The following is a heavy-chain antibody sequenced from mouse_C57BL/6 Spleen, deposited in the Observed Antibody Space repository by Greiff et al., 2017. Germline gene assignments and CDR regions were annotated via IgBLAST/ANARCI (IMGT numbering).Heavy chain of an antibody. J-gene: IGHJ2*01. CDR2: IYPGDGDT. V-gene: IGHV1-80*01. Sequence: QVQLQQSGAELVKPGASVKISCKASGYAFSSYWMNWVKQRPGKGLEWIGQIYPGDGDTNYNGKFKGKATLTADKSSSTAYMQLRSLTSEDSAVYFCAREGITTVVFDYWGQGTTLTVSS. D-gene: IGHD1-1*01. CDR3: AREGITTVVFDY. CDR1: GYAFSSYW.